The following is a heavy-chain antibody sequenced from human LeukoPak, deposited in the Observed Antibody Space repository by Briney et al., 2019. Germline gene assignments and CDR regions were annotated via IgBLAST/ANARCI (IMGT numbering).Heavy chain of an antibody. Sequence: GGSLRLSCAASGFTFSSYAMSWVRQAPGKELEWVSAISGSGGSTYYADSVKGRFTISRDNSKNTLYLQMNSLRAEDTAVYYCAKDRRYSSGWYGGDYWGQGTLVTVSS. J-gene: IGHJ4*02. CDR2: ISGSGGST. V-gene: IGHV3-23*01. CDR3: AKDRRYSSGWYGGDY. D-gene: IGHD6-19*01. CDR1: GFTFSSYA.